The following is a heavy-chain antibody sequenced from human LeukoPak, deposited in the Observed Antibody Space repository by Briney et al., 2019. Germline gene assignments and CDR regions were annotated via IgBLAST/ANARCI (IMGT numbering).Heavy chain of an antibody. Sequence: SETLSLTCAVYGGSFSGYYWSWIRQPPGKGLEWIGEINHSGSTNYNPSLKGRVTISVDTSKNQFSLKLSSVTAADTAVYYCARVRRRITMVRGIPQGYFDYWGQGTLVTVSS. CDR2: INHSGST. V-gene: IGHV4-34*01. CDR3: ARVRRRITMVRGIPQGYFDY. J-gene: IGHJ4*02. D-gene: IGHD3-10*01. CDR1: GGSFSGYY.